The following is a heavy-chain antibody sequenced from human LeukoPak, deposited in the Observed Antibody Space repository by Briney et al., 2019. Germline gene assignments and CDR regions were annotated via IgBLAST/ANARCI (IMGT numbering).Heavy chain of an antibody. CDR2: IIPIFGTA. Sequence: GAPVKVSCKASGGTFSSYAISWVRQAPGQGLKWMGGIIPIFGTANYAQKFQGRVTITTDESTSTAYMELSSLRSEDTAVYYSAIPAFGAAPGYFQHWGQGTLVTVSS. D-gene: IGHD3-16*01. CDR3: AIPAFGAAPGYFQH. V-gene: IGHV1-69*05. CDR1: GGTFSSYA. J-gene: IGHJ1*01.